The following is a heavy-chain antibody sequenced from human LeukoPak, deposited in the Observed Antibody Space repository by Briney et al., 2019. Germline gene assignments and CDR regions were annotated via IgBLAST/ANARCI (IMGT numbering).Heavy chain of an antibody. Sequence: PSETLSLTCTASGGSISDYYWSWIRQPAGKGLEWIGRIYTSGNTNYNPSLNSRVTMSVDTSKNQFSLKLSSVTAADTAVYYCARDWYGGADDAFDIWGQGTMVTVSS. D-gene: IGHD4-23*01. CDR1: GGSISDYY. V-gene: IGHV4-4*07. CDR3: ARDWYGGADDAFDI. CDR2: IYTSGNT. J-gene: IGHJ3*02.